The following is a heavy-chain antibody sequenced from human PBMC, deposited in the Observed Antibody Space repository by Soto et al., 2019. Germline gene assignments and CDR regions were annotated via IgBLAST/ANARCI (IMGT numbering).Heavy chain of an antibody. CDR1: GGSISSSSYY. J-gene: IGHJ4*02. CDR2: IYYSGST. CDR3: ARHLDDIVATPFDY. Sequence: QLQLQESGPGLVKPSETLSLTCTVSGGSISSSSYYWGWIRQPPGKGLEWIGSIYYSGSTYYNPSLKSRVTISVDTSKNQFSLKLSSVTAADTAVYYCARHLDDIVATPFDYWGQGTLVTVSS. D-gene: IGHD5-12*01. V-gene: IGHV4-39*01.